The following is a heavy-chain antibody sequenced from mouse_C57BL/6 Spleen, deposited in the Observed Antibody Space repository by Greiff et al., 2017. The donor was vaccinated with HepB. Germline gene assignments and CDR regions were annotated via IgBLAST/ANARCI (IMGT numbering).Heavy chain of an antibody. V-gene: IGHV1-80*01. CDR1: GYAFSSYW. CDR3: ARCPYGSPWFAY. J-gene: IGHJ3*01. CDR2: IYPGDGDT. Sequence: VQLQQSGAELVKPGASVKISCKASGYAFSSYWMNWVKQRPGKGLEWIGQIYPGDGDTNYNGKFKGKATLTADKSSSTAYMQLSSLTSEDSAVYFCARCPYGSPWFAYWGQGTLVTVSA. D-gene: IGHD1-1*01.